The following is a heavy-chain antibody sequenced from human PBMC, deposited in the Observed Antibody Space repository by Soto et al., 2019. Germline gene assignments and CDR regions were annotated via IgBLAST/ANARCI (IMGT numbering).Heavy chain of an antibody. J-gene: IGHJ4*01. CDR3: ASGGGDYYFQY. Sequence: PSETLSLTCTVSGISINTYYGTWILQSPGKGLEWIGYIYYTGSTNYNPSLKSRVTMSVDKSKNQFSLKLFSVTAADTAVYYCASGGGDYYFQYRAHGIPVTVSS. V-gene: IGHV4-59*01. CDR2: IYYTGST. CDR1: GISINTYY. D-gene: IGHD3-16*01.